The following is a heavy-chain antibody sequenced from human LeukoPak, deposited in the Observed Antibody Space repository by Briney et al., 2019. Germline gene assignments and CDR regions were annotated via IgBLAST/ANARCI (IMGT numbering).Heavy chain of an antibody. CDR1: GGTFSSYV. V-gene: IGHV1-69*04. D-gene: IGHD1-26*01. CDR3: AGGQWEQVVSLCFDY. J-gene: IGHJ4*02. Sequence: GASVKVSRKASGGTFSSYVIRGVRPAPGQGVEWMGRIIPILGIANYAQTFQGRVTLTADKSTRTAYMALSSLRSEDTDGYYCAGGQWEQVVSLCFDYWGQGTLVTGPS. CDR2: IIPILGIA.